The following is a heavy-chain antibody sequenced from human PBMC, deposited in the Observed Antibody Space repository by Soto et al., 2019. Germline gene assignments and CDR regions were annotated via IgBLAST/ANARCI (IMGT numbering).Heavy chain of an antibody. D-gene: IGHD2-21*01. J-gene: IGHJ4*01. Sequence: DWVRQAPGKGLEWVGRIRHKANSYTTEYAASVKGRFTISRDDSKNLLFLQMYSLKTEDTAVYYCSRAGILTTPYYFDYWGQGTLVTVSS. CDR3: SRAGILTTPYYFDY. V-gene: IGHV3-72*01. CDR2: IRHKANSYTT.